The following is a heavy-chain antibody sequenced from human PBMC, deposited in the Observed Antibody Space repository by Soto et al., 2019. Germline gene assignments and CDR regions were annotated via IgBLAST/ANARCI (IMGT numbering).Heavy chain of an antibody. Sequence: GSLRLSCAASGFTFSSYEMNWVRQAPGKGLEWVSYISSTGSTIYYADSVKGRFTISRDNAKNSLYLQMNSLRAEDTAVYYCARDDYGGRGFDYWGQGTLVTVSS. CDR3: ARDDYGGRGFDY. CDR2: ISSTGSTI. V-gene: IGHV3-48*03. D-gene: IGHD4-17*01. CDR1: GFTFSSYE. J-gene: IGHJ4*02.